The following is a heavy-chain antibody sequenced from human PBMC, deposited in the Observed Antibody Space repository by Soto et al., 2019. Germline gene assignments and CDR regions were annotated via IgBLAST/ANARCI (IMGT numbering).Heavy chain of an antibody. Sequence: SETLSLTCTVSGGSISSGGYYWSWIRQHPGKGLEWIGYIYYSGSTYYNPSLKSRVTISVDTSKNQFSLKLSSVTAADTAVYYCARDFVDLYNYDSRGYYYYFDYWGQGTLVIVSS. V-gene: IGHV4-31*03. CDR1: GGSISSGGYY. CDR3: ARDFVDLYNYDSRGYYYYFDY. J-gene: IGHJ4*02. D-gene: IGHD3-22*01. CDR2: IYYSGST.